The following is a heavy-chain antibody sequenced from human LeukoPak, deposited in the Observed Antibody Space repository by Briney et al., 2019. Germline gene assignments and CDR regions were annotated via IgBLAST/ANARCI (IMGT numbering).Heavy chain of an antibody. J-gene: IGHJ3*02. CDR2: IYYSGST. Sequence: SETLSLTCTVSGGSISSGGYYWSWIRQHPGKGLEWIGYIYYSGSTYYNPSLKSRVTISVDTSKNQVSLKLSSVTAADTAVYYCARGLHITVVRGIIIPTNYDAFDIWGQGTMLTVSS. CDR3: ARGLHITVVRGIIIPTNYDAFDI. V-gene: IGHV4-31*03. CDR1: GGSISSGGYY. D-gene: IGHD3-10*01.